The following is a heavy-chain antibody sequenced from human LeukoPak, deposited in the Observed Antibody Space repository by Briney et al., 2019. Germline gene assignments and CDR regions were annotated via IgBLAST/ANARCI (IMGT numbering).Heavy chain of an antibody. J-gene: IGHJ6*04. D-gene: IGHD3-10*02. CDR1: GFTFSSYS. CDR2: ISSSSTYI. V-gene: IGHV3-21*06. Sequence: GGSLRLSCAASGFTFSSYSMNWVRQAPGKGLEWVSFISSSSTYIYYADSLKGRFTISRDNAKNSLYLQMNSLRAEDTAVYYCAELGITMIGGVWGKGTTVTISS. CDR3: AELGITMIGGV.